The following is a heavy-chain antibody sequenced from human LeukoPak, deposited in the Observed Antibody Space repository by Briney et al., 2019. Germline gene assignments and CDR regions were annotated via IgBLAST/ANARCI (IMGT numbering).Heavy chain of an antibody. CDR1: GYSFNSSC. D-gene: IGHD2-21*02. CDR2: FYPGGSDT. CDR3: ARPESDWGGDCYSEYFQH. Sequence: GGSPKIPCKGSGYSFNSSCLGRVRQIPGKGLGGMGIFYPGGSDTRYRPSFQGQATLSADKSISTAYLQWSSLKASDTAMYYCARPESDWGGDCYSEYFQHWGQGTLVTVSS. J-gene: IGHJ1*01. V-gene: IGHV5-51*01.